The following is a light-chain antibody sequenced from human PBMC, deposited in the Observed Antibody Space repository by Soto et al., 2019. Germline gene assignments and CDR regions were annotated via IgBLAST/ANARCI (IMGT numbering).Light chain of an antibody. J-gene: IGLJ2*01. V-gene: IGLV2-23*03. Sequence: QSVLTQPASVSGSPGQSITISCTGTTSDVGSYKFVSWYQHLPGKAPKLVIFEGSERPSGISDRFSGSKSGNTASLTISGLQAEDEADYYCCAYAGSSTFLFGGGTKLTVL. CDR3: CAYAGSSTFL. CDR1: TSDVGSYKF. CDR2: EGS.